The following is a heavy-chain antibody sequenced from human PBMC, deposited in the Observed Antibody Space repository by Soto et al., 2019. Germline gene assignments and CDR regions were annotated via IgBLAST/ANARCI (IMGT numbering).Heavy chain of an antibody. D-gene: IGHD3-9*01. Sequence: TSETLSLTCTVSGGSISSGDYYWSWIRQSPGKGLEWIGETHYSGRTFYNPSLKSRVTISVDKSKNQFSLKLSSVTAADTAVYYCARRYGSFFDYWGQGTLVTVSS. CDR1: GGSISSGDYY. J-gene: IGHJ4*02. CDR3: ARRYGSFFDY. CDR2: THYSGRT. V-gene: IGHV4-39*07.